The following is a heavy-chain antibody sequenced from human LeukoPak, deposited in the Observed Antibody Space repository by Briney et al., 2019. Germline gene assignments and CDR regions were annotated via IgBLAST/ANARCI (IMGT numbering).Heavy chain of an antibody. J-gene: IGHJ1*01. V-gene: IGHV1-18*01. CDR3: ARGGYYDSSAYPNQH. CDR1: GYTSTSYG. Sequence: ASVKVSCKASGYTSTSYGISWVRQAPGQGLEWMGWISAYNGNTNYAQKLQGRVTMTTDTSTSTSYMELRSLRSDDTAVYYCARGGYYDSSAYPNQHWGQGTLVTVSS. D-gene: IGHD3-22*01. CDR2: ISAYNGNT.